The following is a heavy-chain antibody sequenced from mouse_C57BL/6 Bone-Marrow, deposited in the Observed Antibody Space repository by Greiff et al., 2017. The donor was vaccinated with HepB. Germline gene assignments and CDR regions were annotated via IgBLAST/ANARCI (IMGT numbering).Heavy chain of an antibody. D-gene: IGHD1-1*01. V-gene: IGHV1-80*01. CDR1: GYAFSSYW. CDR3: ARTIHYYGSSYWYFDV. CDR2: IYPGDGDT. Sequence: VKLQESGAELVKPGASVKISCKASGYAFSSYWMNWVKQRPGKGLEWIGQIYPGDGDTNYNGKFKGKATLTADKSSSTAYMQLSSLTSEDSAVYFCARTIHYYGSSYWYFDVWGTGTTVTVSS. J-gene: IGHJ1*03.